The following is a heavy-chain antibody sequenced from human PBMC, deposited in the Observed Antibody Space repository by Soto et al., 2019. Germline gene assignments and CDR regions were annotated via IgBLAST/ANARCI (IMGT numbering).Heavy chain of an antibody. V-gene: IGHV4-31*03. CDR3: ARDKAGYDILTGYYRSNWFDP. D-gene: IGHD3-9*01. J-gene: IGHJ5*02. Sequence: QVQLQASGPGLVKPSQTLSLTCTVSGGSLSSGGYSWRWIRQHPGKGLEWIGYLYYSGSTYYNPSLKSRVTISVDTSKNQFSLKLSSVTAADTAVYYCARDKAGYDILTGYYRSNWFDPWGQGTLVTVSS. CDR1: GGSLSSGGYS. CDR2: LYYSGST.